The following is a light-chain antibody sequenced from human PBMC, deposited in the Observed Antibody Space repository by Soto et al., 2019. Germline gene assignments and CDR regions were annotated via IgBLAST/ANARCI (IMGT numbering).Light chain of an antibody. CDR3: SSYTSSSTLGV. CDR1: SSDVGGYNY. Sequence: QSVLTQPASVSGSPGQSITISCTGTSSDVGGYNYVSWYQQHPGKAPKLMIYEVSNRPSGVSNRFSGSKSGNTASLTISGLQAEDEADYHCSSYTSSSTLGVFGTGTKSPS. V-gene: IGLV2-14*01. J-gene: IGLJ1*01. CDR2: EVS.